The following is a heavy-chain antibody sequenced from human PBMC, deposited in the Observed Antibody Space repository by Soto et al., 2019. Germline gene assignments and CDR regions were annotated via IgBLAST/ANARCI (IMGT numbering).Heavy chain of an antibody. CDR1: GYSFTSYW. V-gene: IGHV5-51*01. Sequence: GESLKISYNGSGYSFTSYWIGWVRQMPGKGPEWMGIIYPGDSDTRYSPSFQGQVTISADKSISTAYLQWSSLKASDTAMYYCARNVAATGYYYYGMDVWGQGTTVTVSS. CDR2: IYPGDSDT. D-gene: IGHD6-19*01. J-gene: IGHJ6*02. CDR3: ARNVAATGYYYYGMDV.